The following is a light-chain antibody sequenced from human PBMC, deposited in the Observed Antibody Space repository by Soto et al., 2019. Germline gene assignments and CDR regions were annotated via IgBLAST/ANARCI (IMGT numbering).Light chain of an antibody. Sequence: EIVLTQSPVTLSLSPGERATLSCGASQSVRNYLAWYQQRPGQAPRLLIYDASRRATGIPSRFSASGSGTDFTLTISSLEPEDFAVYYCQQRSNWPLTFGGGTKVDIK. J-gene: IGKJ4*01. V-gene: IGKV3-11*01. CDR2: DAS. CDR1: QSVRNY. CDR3: QQRSNWPLT.